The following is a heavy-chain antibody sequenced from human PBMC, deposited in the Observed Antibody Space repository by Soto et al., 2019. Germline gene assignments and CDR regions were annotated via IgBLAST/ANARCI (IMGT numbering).Heavy chain of an antibody. CDR2: ISGSGGST. D-gene: IGHD2-15*01. CDR3: AKPFSPLWGSGGTSPDY. V-gene: IGHV3-23*01. Sequence: EVQLLESGGGLVQPGGSLRPSCAASGFTFSSYAMSWVRQAPGKGLEWVSAISGSGGSTYYADSGKGRFTISRDNAKITLYLPMHSLRAEDTAVYYCAKPFSPLWGSGGTSPDYWGQGSLVTVSS. CDR1: GFTFSSYA. J-gene: IGHJ4*02.